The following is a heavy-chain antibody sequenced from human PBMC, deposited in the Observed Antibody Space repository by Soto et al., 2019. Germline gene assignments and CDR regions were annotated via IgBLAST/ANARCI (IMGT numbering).Heavy chain of an antibody. Sequence: SGPTLVNPTQTLTLTCTFSWFSLTTGGVGVGWIRQPPGKALEWLALIYWDDDKRYSPSLKSRLTVTKDTSKNQVVLTMTNMDPVDTATYYCTHTGSLRYYDWAIDYWGQGTVVTVS. J-gene: IGHJ4*02. CDR2: IYWDDDK. D-gene: IGHD3-9*01. V-gene: IGHV2-5*02. CDR3: THTGSLRYYDWAIDY. CDR1: WFSLTTGGVG.